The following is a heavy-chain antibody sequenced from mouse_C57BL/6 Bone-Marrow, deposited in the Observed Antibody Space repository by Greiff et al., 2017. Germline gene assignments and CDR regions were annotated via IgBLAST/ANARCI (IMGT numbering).Heavy chain of an antibody. Sequence: VQLKQSGAELVRPGASVKLSCTASGFNIKDDYMHWVKQRPEQGLEWIGWIDPENGDTEYASKFQGKATITADTAPNTAYLQLSSLTSEDTAVYYCTTPFTTVVDYAMDYWGQGTSVTVSA. J-gene: IGHJ4*01. CDR2: IDPENGDT. D-gene: IGHD1-1*01. CDR1: GFNIKDDY. CDR3: TTPFTTVVDYAMDY. V-gene: IGHV14-4*01.